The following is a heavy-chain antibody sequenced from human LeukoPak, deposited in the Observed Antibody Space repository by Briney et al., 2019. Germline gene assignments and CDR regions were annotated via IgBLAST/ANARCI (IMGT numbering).Heavy chain of an antibody. CDR3: ARDLYRTSSGLYYLDY. Sequence: ASLEVSCKASGYTFTSYGISWVRQAPGQGLEWMGWISAYNGNTNYAQKLQGRVTMTTDTSTSTAYMELRSLRSDDTAVYYCARDLYRTSSGLYYLDYWGQGTLVPDSS. J-gene: IGHJ4*02. CDR2: ISAYNGNT. V-gene: IGHV1-18*01. CDR1: GYTFTSYG. D-gene: IGHD6-19*01.